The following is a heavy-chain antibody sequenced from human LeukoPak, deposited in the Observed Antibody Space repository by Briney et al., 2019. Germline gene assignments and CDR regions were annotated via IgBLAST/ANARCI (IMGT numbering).Heavy chain of an antibody. CDR1: GFTLSTYE. Sequence: PGGYLRLSCTASGFTLSTYEMNWFRQAPGKGLEWVSYINSRGTITYYADSVKGRFTISRDNAKNSLSLQSSSLRAEDTATYYCARDDSLVYDILAGYPPSGYYGVDVWGKGTTVTVSS. CDR2: INSRGTIT. J-gene: IGHJ6*04. D-gene: IGHD3-9*01. V-gene: IGHV3-48*03. CDR3: ARDDSLVYDILAGYPPSGYYGVDV.